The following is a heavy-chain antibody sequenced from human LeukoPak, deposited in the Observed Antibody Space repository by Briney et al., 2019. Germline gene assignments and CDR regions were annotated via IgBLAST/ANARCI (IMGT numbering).Heavy chain of an antibody. CDR2: INPSGGST. Sequence: GASVKVSFTASGYTFTSYYMHWVRQAPGQGLEWMGIINPSGGSTSYAQKFQGRVTMTRDTSTSTAYMELSSLRSEDTAVYYCARFPNTAMVMGLEYYYYGMDVWGQGTTVTVSS. CDR1: GYTFTSYY. V-gene: IGHV1-46*01. CDR3: ARFPNTAMVMGLEYYYYGMDV. J-gene: IGHJ6*02. D-gene: IGHD5-18*01.